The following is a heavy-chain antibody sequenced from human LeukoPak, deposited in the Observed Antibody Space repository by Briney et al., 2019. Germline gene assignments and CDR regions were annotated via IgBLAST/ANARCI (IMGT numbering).Heavy chain of an antibody. V-gene: IGHV3-48*03. CDR1: GFTFSRYE. D-gene: IGHD3-10*01. Sequence: GGSLRLSCAASGFTFSRYEMNWVRQAPGKGLEWVSYISRSGDTIYFADSVKGRFTISRDNANNSLYLQMSSLRAEDTAVYYCARDYASDYWGQGTLVTVSS. CDR2: ISRSGDTI. CDR3: ARDYASDY. J-gene: IGHJ4*02.